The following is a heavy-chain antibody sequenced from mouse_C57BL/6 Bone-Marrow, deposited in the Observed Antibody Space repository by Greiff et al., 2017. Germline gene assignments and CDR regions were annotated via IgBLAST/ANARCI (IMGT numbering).Heavy chain of an antibody. V-gene: IGHV5-17*01. CDR2: ISRGSSTI. J-gene: IGHJ4*01. Sequence: EVQRVESGGGLVKPGGSLKLSCAASGFSFSDYGMHWVRQAPEKGLEWVAYISRGSSTIYYADTVKGRFTISRDNTKNTLFLQMTSLRSEDTAMYYCAKGSSSNYYAMDYWGQGTSVTVSS. D-gene: IGHD1-1*01. CDR3: AKGSSSNYYAMDY. CDR1: GFSFSDYG.